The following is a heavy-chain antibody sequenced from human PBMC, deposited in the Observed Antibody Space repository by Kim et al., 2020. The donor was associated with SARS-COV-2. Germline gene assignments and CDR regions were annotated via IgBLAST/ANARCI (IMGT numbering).Heavy chain of an antibody. CDR1: GFTFVSAH. Sequence: GGSLRLSCAGSGFTFVSAHMHWVRQAPGKGLEWVALISADESNKDYVDSVKGRFTVSRDNSQNTLFLQIDSLRAEDTAVYYCAREGHSSGRAGSFDYWG. J-gene: IGHJ4*01. CDR3: AREGHSSGRAGSFDY. CDR2: ISADESNK. D-gene: IGHD6-19*01. V-gene: IGHV3-30*03.